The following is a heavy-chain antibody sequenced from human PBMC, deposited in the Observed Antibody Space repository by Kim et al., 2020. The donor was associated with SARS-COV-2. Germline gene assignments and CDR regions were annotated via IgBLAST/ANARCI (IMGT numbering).Heavy chain of an antibody. CDR3: ARVGLQYDYIWGSYRSPHFFDY. V-gene: IGHV1-8*01. CDR2: MNPNSGNT. Sequence: ASVKVSCKASGYTFTSYDINWVRQATGQGLEWMGWMNPNSGNTGYAQKFQGRVTMTRNTSISTAYMELSSLRSEDTAVYYCARVGLQYDYIWGSYRSPHFFDYWGQGTLVTVSS. D-gene: IGHD3-16*02. CDR1: GYTFTSYD. J-gene: IGHJ4*02.